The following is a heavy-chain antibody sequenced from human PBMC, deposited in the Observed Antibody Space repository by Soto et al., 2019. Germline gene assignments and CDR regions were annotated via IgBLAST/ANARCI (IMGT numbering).Heavy chain of an antibody. CDR2: IWAHGTDQ. J-gene: IGHJ4*02. Sequence: GGSLRLSCAASGYSITNNGMHWVRQAPGKGLEWVALIWAHGTDQYYADSVKGRFTVSRDTSTNTVYLQMNSLRAEDTARYYCGKDIRSGSRAYWGQGTLVTVSS. D-gene: IGHD1-1*01. CDR3: GKDIRSGSRAY. CDR1: GYSITNNG. V-gene: IGHV3-33*06.